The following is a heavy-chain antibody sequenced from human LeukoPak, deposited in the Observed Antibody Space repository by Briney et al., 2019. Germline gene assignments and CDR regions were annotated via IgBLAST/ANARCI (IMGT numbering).Heavy chain of an antibody. CDR1: GGSINSDY. J-gene: IGHJ4*02. Sequence: SETLSLTCTVSGGSINSDYWSWIRQPPGKGLEWIGYIYYIGSTYYNPSLKSRVTISVDTSKNQFSLKLSSVTAADTAVYYCARHSSSGGLLGLWGQGTLVTVSS. CDR3: ARHSSSGGLLGL. V-gene: IGHV4-59*08. CDR2: IYYIGST. D-gene: IGHD2-15*01.